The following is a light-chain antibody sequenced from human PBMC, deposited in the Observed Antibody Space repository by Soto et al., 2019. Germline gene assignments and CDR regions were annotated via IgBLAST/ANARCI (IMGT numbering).Light chain of an antibody. CDR2: AAF. V-gene: IGKV1-39*01. Sequence: DIQMTQSPSSLSASVGDRVTITCRASQSISSYLNWYQQKPGKAPNLLIHAAFNLQSGVPSRFSGSGSETEFTLSISSLQPEDFATYFCQQIYSAPLTFGGGTKVEIK. CDR1: QSISSY. J-gene: IGKJ4*01. CDR3: QQIYSAPLT.